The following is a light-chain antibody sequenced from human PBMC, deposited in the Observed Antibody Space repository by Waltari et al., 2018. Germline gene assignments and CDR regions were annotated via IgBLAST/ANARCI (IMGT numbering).Light chain of an antibody. CDR2: DAP. CDR3: QQFINDPLT. CDR1: QDIVSA. V-gene: IGKV1D-13*01. Sequence: AIQLTQSPSSLSASVGHRVTITCRARQDIVSALVWYQQKPGRAPKLLISDAPTLETGVPSRFSGSGSGTDFTLSISSLQPEDFATYYCQQFINDPLTFGPGTTVDVK. J-gene: IGKJ3*01.